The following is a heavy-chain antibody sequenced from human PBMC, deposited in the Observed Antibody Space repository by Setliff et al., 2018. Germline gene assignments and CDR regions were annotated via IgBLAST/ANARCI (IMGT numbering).Heavy chain of an antibody. CDR3: ARTCSGSGCYAGLES. CDR2: INPDGSEE. D-gene: IGHD2-15*01. J-gene: IGHJ4*02. CDR1: GFTFSSYW. Sequence: GGSLRLSCAASGFTFSSYWLSWVRQAPGKGLEWVANINPDGSEEYYVDSVKGRFTISRDNSKNTLYLQMNSLRPEDTAVYYCARTCSGSGCYAGLESWGQGTPVTVS. V-gene: IGHV3-7*01.